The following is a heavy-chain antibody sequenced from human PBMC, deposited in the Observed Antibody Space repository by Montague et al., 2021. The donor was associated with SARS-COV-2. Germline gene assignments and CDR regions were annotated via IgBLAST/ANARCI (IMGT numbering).Heavy chain of an antibody. CDR1: GGSISTYY. CDR3: ARSGWLTRGFDS. Sequence: SETLSLTCTVSGGSISTYYWSWIRQPPGKGLEWIAYINYSGITNHSPSLKSRVSVSLDTSKNHFSLNLKSVTAADTAVYYCARSGWLTRGFDSWGQGTLVFVSS. V-gene: IGHV4-59*01. J-gene: IGHJ4*02. CDR2: INYSGIT. D-gene: IGHD5-12*01.